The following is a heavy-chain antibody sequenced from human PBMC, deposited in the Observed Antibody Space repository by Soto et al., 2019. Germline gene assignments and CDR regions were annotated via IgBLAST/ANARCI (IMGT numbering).Heavy chain of an antibody. CDR2: AYYSGST. Sequence: SETLSLTCTVSGCSISTYYWSWIRQSPGKGLEWIGHAYYSGSTNYNPSLKSRVTISVDTSKNQFSLKLSSVTAADTAVYFCAGAEVTFYQYYGMDVWGQGTTVPVSS. V-gene: IGHV4-59*01. D-gene: IGHD4-4*01. CDR1: GCSISTYY. CDR3: AGAEVTFYQYYGMDV. J-gene: IGHJ6*02.